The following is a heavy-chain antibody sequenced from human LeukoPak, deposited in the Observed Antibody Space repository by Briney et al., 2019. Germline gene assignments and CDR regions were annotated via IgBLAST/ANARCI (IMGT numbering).Heavy chain of an antibody. V-gene: IGHV3-74*01. J-gene: IGHJ1*01. D-gene: IGHD3-22*01. CDR3: ARAPSEIGGYYPEYFRH. CDR1: GFTFSTYW. Sequence: GGSLRLSCAASGFTFSTYWMHWVRHAPGKGLVWVSRIKSDGSTNYAASVKGRFTISRDNAKNTVSLQMNSLRPEDTGVYYCARAPSEIGGYYPEYFRHWGQGTLVTVSS. CDR2: IKSDGST.